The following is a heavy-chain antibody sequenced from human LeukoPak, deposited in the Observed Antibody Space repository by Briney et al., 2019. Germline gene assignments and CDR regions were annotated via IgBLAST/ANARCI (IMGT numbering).Heavy chain of an antibody. CDR1: GGSFSGYY. J-gene: IGHJ4*02. Sequence: PSETLSLTCAVYGGSFSGYYWSWIRQPPGKGLEWIGEINHSGSTNYNPSLKSRVTISVDTSKNQFSLKLSSVTAADTAVYYCARRDSYAFFDYWGQGTLVTVSS. CDR2: INHSGST. D-gene: IGHD5-18*01. CDR3: ARRDSYAFFDY. V-gene: IGHV4-34*01.